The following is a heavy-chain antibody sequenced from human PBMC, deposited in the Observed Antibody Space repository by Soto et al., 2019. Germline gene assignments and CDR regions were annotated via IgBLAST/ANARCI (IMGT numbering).Heavy chain of an antibody. J-gene: IGHJ4*02. D-gene: IGHD2-15*01. Sequence: SVKVSCKASGGTFSNYAITWLRQAPGQGLECMGGIIPVFGSANYAQKFQGRVTITADESTSTAYMELSSLRSEDTAVYYCAIESRYCSGGSCYFLPGIDYWGQGTLVTVSS. CDR2: IIPVFGSA. CDR3: AIESRYCSGGSCYFLPGIDY. V-gene: IGHV1-69*13. CDR1: GGTFSNYA.